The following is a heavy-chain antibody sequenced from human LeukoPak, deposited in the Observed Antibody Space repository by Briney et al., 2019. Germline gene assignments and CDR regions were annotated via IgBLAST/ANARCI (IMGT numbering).Heavy chain of an antibody. D-gene: IGHD2-21*01. V-gene: IGHV4-4*02. CDR1: GVSIASRNW. CDR3: AVSGGDYKVDY. CDR2: IYHSGNP. Sequence: SETLSLTCTVSGVSIASRNWWGWVRQPPGKGLEWIGEIYHSGNPTYNPSLKGRVTISVDKSKNQFSLNLRSVTAADTAIYYCAVSGGDYKVDYWGQGTLVTVSS. J-gene: IGHJ4*02.